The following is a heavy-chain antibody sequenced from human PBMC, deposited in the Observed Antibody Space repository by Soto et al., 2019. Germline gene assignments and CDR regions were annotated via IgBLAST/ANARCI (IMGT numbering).Heavy chain of an antibody. Sequence: GGSLRLSCAAFGFTVSDNYMSWVRQAPGKGLEWVSAISGSGVSTYYADSVKGRFTISRDNSKNTLYLQMNSLRAEDTAVYYCAKSPGMYYYDSSGYYHYDYWGQGTLVTVSS. CDR3: AKSPGMYYYDSSGYYHYDY. V-gene: IGHV3-23*01. D-gene: IGHD3-22*01. J-gene: IGHJ4*02. CDR2: ISGSGVST. CDR1: GFTVSDNY.